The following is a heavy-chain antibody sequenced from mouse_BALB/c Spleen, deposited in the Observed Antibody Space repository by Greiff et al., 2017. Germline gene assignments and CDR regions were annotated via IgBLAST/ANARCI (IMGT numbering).Heavy chain of an antibody. D-gene: IGHD1-1*01. CDR3: ARGGITSYCSMDY. V-gene: IGHV5-17*02. J-gene: IGHJ4*01. CDR1: GFTFSSFG. Sequence: EVQVVESGGGLVQPGGSRKLSCAASGFTFSSFGMHWVRQAPEKGLEWVAYISSGSRTIYYADTVKGRFTISRDNPKNTLFLQMTSISSEDTAMYYYARGGITSYCSMDYWGQGTSVTVSS. CDR2: ISSGSRTI.